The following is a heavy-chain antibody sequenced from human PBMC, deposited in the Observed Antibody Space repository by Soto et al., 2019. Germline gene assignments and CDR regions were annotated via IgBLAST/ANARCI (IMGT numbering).Heavy chain of an antibody. Sequence: SVKVSCKASGFTFTNSAVQWVRQARGQRLEWIGWIVVGSGNTNYAQKFQERVTITRDMSTSTAYMELSSLRSEDTAVYYCAAYGYSYGPYYFDYWGQGTLVNVSS. D-gene: IGHD5-18*01. CDR1: GFTFTNSA. CDR2: IVVGSGNT. V-gene: IGHV1-58*01. CDR3: AAYGYSYGPYYFDY. J-gene: IGHJ4*02.